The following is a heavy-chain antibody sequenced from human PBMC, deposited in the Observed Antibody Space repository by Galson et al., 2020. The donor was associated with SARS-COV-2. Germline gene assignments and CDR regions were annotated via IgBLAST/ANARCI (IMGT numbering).Heavy chain of an antibody. CDR2: IYWDDDK. V-gene: IGHV2-5*02. J-gene: IGHJ4*02. CDR3: AHRTSGWYLNYFDY. CDR1: GFSLSTSGVG. D-gene: IGHD6-19*01. Sequence: KMSGPTLVKPTHPLTLTCTFSGFSLSTSGVGVGWIRQPPGKALEWLALIYWDDDKRYSPSLKSRLTITKDTSKNQVVLTMTNMDPVDTATYYCAHRTSGWYLNYFDYWGQGTLVTVSS.